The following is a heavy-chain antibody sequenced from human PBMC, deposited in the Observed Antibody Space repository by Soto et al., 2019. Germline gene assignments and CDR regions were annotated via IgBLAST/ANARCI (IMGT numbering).Heavy chain of an antibody. D-gene: IGHD6-13*01. Sequence: AASVKVSCKASGYTFTSYDINWVRQATGQGLEWMGWMNPNSGNTGYAQKFQGRVTMTRNTSISTAYMELSSLRSEDTAVYYCARRGVAAAGTLTAFDIWGQGTMVTVSS. CDR2: MNPNSGNT. CDR1: GYTFTSYD. V-gene: IGHV1-8*01. CDR3: ARRGVAAAGTLTAFDI. J-gene: IGHJ3*02.